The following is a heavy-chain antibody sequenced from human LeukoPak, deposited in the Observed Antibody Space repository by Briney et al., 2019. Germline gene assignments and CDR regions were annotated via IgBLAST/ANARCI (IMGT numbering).Heavy chain of an antibody. CDR3: ARGGSYLSAFDI. D-gene: IGHD1-26*01. Sequence: GGSLRLSCAASGFTFSTYAMSWVRQAPGKGLEWVSAISGSGGSTYYADSVKGRFTISRDNSKNTLYLQMNSLRAEDTAVYYCARGGSYLSAFDIWGQGTMVTVSS. CDR1: GFTFSTYA. V-gene: IGHV3-23*01. J-gene: IGHJ3*02. CDR2: ISGSGGST.